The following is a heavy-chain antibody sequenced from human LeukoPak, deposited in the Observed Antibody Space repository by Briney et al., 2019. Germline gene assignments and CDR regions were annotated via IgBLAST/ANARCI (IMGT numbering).Heavy chain of an antibody. CDR3: AKDQGRITMVRGVIMYYYYGMDV. CDR2: ISGSGGST. CDR1: GFTFSSYA. Sequence: PGGSLRLSCAASGFTFSSYAMSWVRQAPGKGLEWVSAISGSGGSTYYADSVKGRFTISRDNSKNTLYLQMNSLRAEDTAVYYCAKDQGRITMVRGVIMYYYYGMDVWGQGTTVTVSS. V-gene: IGHV3-23*01. J-gene: IGHJ6*02. D-gene: IGHD3-10*01.